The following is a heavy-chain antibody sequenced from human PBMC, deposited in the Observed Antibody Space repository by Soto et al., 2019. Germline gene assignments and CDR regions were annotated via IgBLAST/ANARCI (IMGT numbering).Heavy chain of an antibody. Sequence: GGSLRLSFAASGFTFSSTGMNWVRQAPGKGLEWVSYISSTTGTIYYADSVKGRFTISRDNVKNSLYLQMNSLRVEDTAVYYCAKNWGTFDYWGEGTLVTVSS. CDR3: AKNWGTFDY. CDR2: ISSTTGTI. V-gene: IGHV3-48*01. D-gene: IGHD7-27*01. J-gene: IGHJ4*02. CDR1: GFTFSSTG.